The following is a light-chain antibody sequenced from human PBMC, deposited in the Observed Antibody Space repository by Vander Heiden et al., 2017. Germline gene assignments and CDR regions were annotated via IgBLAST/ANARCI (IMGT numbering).Light chain of an antibody. V-gene: IGLV3-1*01. CDR2: QDR. CDR1: KLGDKF. Sequence: SYELTKPPSVSVPPGQAASITCSGDKLGDKFVSWYQHKPGQSPVLVMYQDRRRPSGIPDRFAASHSGNTATLTIGDIQAMDEADYYCQAWDRSILYVFGSGTKVTVL. J-gene: IGLJ1*01. CDR3: QAWDRSILYV.